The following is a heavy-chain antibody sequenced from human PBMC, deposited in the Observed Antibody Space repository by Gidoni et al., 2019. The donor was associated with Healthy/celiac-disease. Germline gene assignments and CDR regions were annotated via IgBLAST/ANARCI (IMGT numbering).Heavy chain of an antibody. V-gene: IGHV3-43*02. J-gene: IGHJ4*02. CDR3: AKDRGLAVAGIAHDY. D-gene: IGHD6-19*01. CDR2: VSGDGGST. CDR1: GFPFDDYA. Sequence: EVQLVESGGGVVQPGGSLRPPGAASGFPFDDYAMHWVRQAPGKGLEWVSLVSGDGGSTYYADSVKGRFTISRDNSKNTLYLQMNSLRTEDTALYYCAKDRGLAVAGIAHDYWGQGTLVTVSS.